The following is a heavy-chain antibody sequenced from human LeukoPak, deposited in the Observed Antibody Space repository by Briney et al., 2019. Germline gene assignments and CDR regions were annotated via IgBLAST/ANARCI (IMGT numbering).Heavy chain of an antibody. CDR1: GYSISSGYY. CDR3: ARPYSYGSYSFDY. Sequence: NPSETLSLTCTVSGYSISSGYYWGWIRQPPGKGLEWIGSIYHSGSTYYNPSLKSRVTISVDTSKNQFSLKLTSVTAADTAVYFCARPYSYGSYSFDYWGQGTLVTVSS. CDR2: IYHSGST. V-gene: IGHV4-38-2*02. J-gene: IGHJ4*02. D-gene: IGHD3-16*01.